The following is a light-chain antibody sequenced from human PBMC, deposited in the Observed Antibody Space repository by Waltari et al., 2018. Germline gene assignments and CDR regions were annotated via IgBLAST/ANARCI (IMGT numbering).Light chain of an antibody. CDR2: EDT. Sequence: QSALTQPASVSGSPGQSITIPCTGTSRDVPSFKLVPWFQQYPGKAPKLIIYEDTERPSGVSSRFSGSKSGNTASLSISGLQAEDEADYHCCSYSRSSPWVFGGGTKLTVL. V-gene: IGLV2-23*01. CDR1: SRDVPSFKL. J-gene: IGLJ3*02. CDR3: CSYSRSSPWV.